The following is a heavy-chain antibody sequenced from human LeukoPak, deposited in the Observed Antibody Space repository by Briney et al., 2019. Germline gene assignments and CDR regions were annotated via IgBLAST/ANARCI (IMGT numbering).Heavy chain of an antibody. Sequence: SQTLSLTFAISGDSVSIDSAAWNWIRQSPSRGLEWLGRTYYRSKWYNDYAVSVKSRITINPDTSKNQFSLQLNSVTPEDTAVYYCARVARYCSSTSCYLDAFDIWGQGTMVTVSS. V-gene: IGHV6-1*01. CDR3: ARVARYCSSTSCYLDAFDI. J-gene: IGHJ3*02. CDR2: TYYRSKWYN. CDR1: GDSVSIDSAA. D-gene: IGHD2-2*01.